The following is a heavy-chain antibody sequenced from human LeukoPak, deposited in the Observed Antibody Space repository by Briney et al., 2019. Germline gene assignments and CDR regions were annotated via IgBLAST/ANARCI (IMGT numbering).Heavy chain of an antibody. CDR1: GYTFTGYY. J-gene: IGHJ4*02. CDR3: ARDRPYTGGWPGFDY. CDR2: IIPMFGIA. Sequence: ASVKVSCKASGYTFTGYYIHWVRQAPGQGLEWMGGIIPMFGIANYPQKFQGRVTITADESTSTAYMELSSLRSEDTAVYYCARDRPYTGGWPGFDYWGQGTLVTASS. D-gene: IGHD6-19*01. V-gene: IGHV1-69*13.